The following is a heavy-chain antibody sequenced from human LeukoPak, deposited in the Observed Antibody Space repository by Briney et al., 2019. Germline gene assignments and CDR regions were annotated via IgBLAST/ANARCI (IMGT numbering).Heavy chain of an antibody. CDR3: ARQTAMGRSGDY. D-gene: IGHD7-27*01. Sequence: GESLKISCKASGYSFTSYWIGWVRHMPGKGLEWMGIIDPSDSETRYTPSFQGQVTISVDKSLATAYLQWNSLKASDTAMYYCARQTAMGRSGDYWGQGTLVTVSS. V-gene: IGHV5-51*01. CDR1: GYSFTSYW. J-gene: IGHJ4*02. CDR2: IDPSDSET.